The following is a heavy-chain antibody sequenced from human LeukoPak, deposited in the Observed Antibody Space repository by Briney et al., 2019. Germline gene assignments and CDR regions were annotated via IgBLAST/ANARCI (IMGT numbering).Heavy chain of an antibody. CDR2: IWYDGSKT. CDR1: GITFRSYG. J-gene: IGHJ4*02. V-gene: IGHV3-30*02. Sequence: PGGSLTLSCAASGITFRSYGMHWVRQAPGKGLEWVTFIWYDGSKTFYADSVKGRFTISRDNSKNTLYLQMNSLRVEDTAVYYCARGRSIDYWGQGTLVTVSS. D-gene: IGHD5-24*01. CDR3: ARGRSIDY.